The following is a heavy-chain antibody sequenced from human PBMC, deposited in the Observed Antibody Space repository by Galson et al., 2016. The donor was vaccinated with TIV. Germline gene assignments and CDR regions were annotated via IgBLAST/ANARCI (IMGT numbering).Heavy chain of an antibody. Sequence: SVKVSCKASGGTFSFYAITWVRQAPGQGLEWMGGINPIFRTLNYAQKFQGRVTMTADDSTRTAYMELSSLGSEDTAVYYCARETCSGGTCYSRIGAFDIWGQGTMVTVSS. V-gene: IGHV1-69*13. CDR1: GGTFSFYA. CDR3: ARETCSGGTCYSRIGAFDI. D-gene: IGHD2-15*01. CDR2: INPIFRTL. J-gene: IGHJ3*02.